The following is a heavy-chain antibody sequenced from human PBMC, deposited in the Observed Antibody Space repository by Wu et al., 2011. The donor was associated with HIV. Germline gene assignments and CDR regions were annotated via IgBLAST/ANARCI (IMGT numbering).Heavy chain of an antibody. D-gene: IGHD2-2*03. CDR3: ARDGYCISTRCYDGTLDY. CDR1: GGTISNHL. J-gene: IGHJ4*02. CDR2: INPNSGGT. V-gene: IGHV1-2*02. Sequence: QVQLVQSGAEVKKPGSSVKVSCKASGGTISNHLITWVRQAPGQGLEWMGWINPNSGGTNYAQKFQGRVTMTRDTSISTAYMELSRLRSDETAVYYCARDGYCISTRCYDGTLDYWGQGTLVTVSS.